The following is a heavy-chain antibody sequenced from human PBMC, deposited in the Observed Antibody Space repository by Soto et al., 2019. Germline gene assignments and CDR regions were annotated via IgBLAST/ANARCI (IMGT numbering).Heavy chain of an antibody. CDR1: GYTFTSYG. CDR2: ISAYNGNT. D-gene: IGHD3-10*01. CDR3: ARVMAQLLWFGELLNPYNWFDP. V-gene: IGHV1-18*01. Sequence: QVQLVQSGAEVKKPGASVKVSCKASGYTFTSYGISWVRQAPGQGLEWMGWISAYNGNTNYAQKLQGRVTMTTDTSTSTAYMELRSRRSDDTAVYYCARVMAQLLWFGELLNPYNWFDPWGQGTLVTVSS. J-gene: IGHJ5*02.